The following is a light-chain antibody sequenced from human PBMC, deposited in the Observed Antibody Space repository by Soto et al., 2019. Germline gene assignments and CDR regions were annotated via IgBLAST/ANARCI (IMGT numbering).Light chain of an antibody. CDR1: SIGTYS. J-gene: IGLJ1*01. CDR3: QLWDSSSDRYV. Sequence: SYELTQPPSVSVAPGQTAMISCGGTSIGTYSVHWYQQRPGQAPVLVVYDYSARPSGIPERFSGSKSGNTATLTISRVEAGDEADYYCQLWDSSSDRYVFGTGTKVTVL. V-gene: IGLV3-21*02. CDR2: DYS.